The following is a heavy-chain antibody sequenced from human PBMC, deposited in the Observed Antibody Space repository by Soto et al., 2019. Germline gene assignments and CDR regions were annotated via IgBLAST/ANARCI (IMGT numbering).Heavy chain of an antibody. CDR1: GGSISNYY. D-gene: IGHD3-3*01. V-gene: IGHV4-59*12. CDR3: ARDRHYDFWSGEDYYYYGMDV. Sequence: PSETLSLTCTVSGGSISNYYWSWIRQPQGKGQEWIGYIYYSGSTNYNPSLKGRVTISVDTSKNQFSLKLSSVTAADTAVYYCARDRHYDFWSGEDYYYYGMDVWGQGTTVTVSS. CDR2: IYYSGST. J-gene: IGHJ6*02.